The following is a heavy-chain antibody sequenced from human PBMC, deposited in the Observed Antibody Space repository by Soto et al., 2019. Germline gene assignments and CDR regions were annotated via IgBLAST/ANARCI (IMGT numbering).Heavy chain of an antibody. D-gene: IGHD3-10*01. J-gene: IGHJ4*02. CDR1: GFTFSSYS. Sequence: VQLVESGGGLVQPGGSLRLSCAASGFTFSSYSMNWVRQAPGKGLEWVSYISSSSSTIYYADSVKGRFTISRDNAKNSLYLQMNSLRAEDTAVYYCARAQVFGSGSYYNQDYWGQGTLVTVSS. CDR2: ISSSSSTI. CDR3: ARAQVFGSGSYYNQDY. V-gene: IGHV3-48*01.